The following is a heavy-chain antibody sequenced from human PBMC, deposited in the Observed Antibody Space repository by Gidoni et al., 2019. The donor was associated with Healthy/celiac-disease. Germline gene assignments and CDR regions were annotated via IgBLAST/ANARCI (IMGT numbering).Heavy chain of an antibody. CDR1: GFTFGDYA. Sequence: EVQLVESGGGLVQPGRSLRLSCTASGFTFGDYAMSWVRQAPGKGLEWVGFIRSKAYGGTTEYAASVKGRFTISRDDSKSIAYLKMNSLKTEDTAVYYCTREVVVVAYYYFDYWGQGTLVTVSS. CDR2: IRSKAYGGTT. V-gene: IGHV3-49*04. D-gene: IGHD3-22*01. J-gene: IGHJ4*02. CDR3: TREVVVVAYYYFDY.